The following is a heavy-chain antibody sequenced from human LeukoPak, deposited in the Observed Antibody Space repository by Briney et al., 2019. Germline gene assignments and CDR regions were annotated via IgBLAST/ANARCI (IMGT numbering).Heavy chain of an antibody. CDR1: GGSISSYY. Sequence: PSETLSLTCTVSGGSISSYYWSWIRQPPGKGLEWIGYIYYSGSTNYNPSLRSRVTMSVDTSNYQFSLKLSSVTAADTAVYYCARGSAARAFDYWGQGTLVTVSS. CDR2: IYYSGST. J-gene: IGHJ4*02. V-gene: IGHV4-59*12. D-gene: IGHD6-6*01. CDR3: ARGSAARAFDY.